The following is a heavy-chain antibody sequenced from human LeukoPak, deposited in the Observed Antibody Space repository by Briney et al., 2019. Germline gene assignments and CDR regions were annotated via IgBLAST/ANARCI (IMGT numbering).Heavy chain of an antibody. CDR3: ARDLGRYSDL. CDR2: IDKTGGRM. Sequence: GGSLRLSCTASEITFSDYYFSWIRQAPGKGLEWLSYIDKTGGRMDYADSLRGRFTISRDNAKKSLYLQMNNLRVEDTALYYCARDLGRYSDLWGRGTLVTVSS. CDR1: EITFSDYY. V-gene: IGHV3-11*04. J-gene: IGHJ2*01.